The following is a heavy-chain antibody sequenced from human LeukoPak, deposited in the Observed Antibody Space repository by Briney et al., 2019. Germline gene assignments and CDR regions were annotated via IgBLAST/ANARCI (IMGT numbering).Heavy chain of an antibody. CDR1: GFTFSSYS. CDR3: ARDQYSYDDFFDY. CDR2: ISSSSSYI. J-gene: IGHJ4*02. D-gene: IGHD5-18*01. V-gene: IGHV3-21*01. Sequence: PGGSLRLSCAASGFTFSSYSMNWVRQAPGKGLEWVSSISSSSSYIYYADSVKGRFTISRDNAKNSLYLQMNSLRAEDTAVYYCARDQYSYDDFFDYWGQGTLVTVSS.